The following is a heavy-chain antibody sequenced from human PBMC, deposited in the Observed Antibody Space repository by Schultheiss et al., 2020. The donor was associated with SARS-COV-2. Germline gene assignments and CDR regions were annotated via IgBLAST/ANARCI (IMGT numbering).Heavy chain of an antibody. Sequence: GVLKISCTASGFTFGDYAMSWFRQAPGKGLEWVSSISSSSSYIYYADSVKGRFTISRDNAKNSLYLQMNSLRAEDTAVYYCARDIRVWTLDYWGQGTLVTVSS. CDR3: ARDIRVWTLDY. D-gene: IGHD3/OR15-3a*01. CDR2: ISSSSSYI. J-gene: IGHJ4*02. CDR1: GFTFGDYA. V-gene: IGHV3-21*01.